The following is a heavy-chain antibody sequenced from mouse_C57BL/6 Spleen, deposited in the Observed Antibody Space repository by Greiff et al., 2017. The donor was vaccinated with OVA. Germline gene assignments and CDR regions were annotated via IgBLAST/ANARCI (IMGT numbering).Heavy chain of an antibody. Sequence: EVMLVESGEGLVKPGGSLKLSCAASGFTFSSYAMSWVRQTPEKRLEWVAYISSGGDYIYYADTVKGRFTISRDNARNTLYLQMSSLKSEDTAMYYCTRGDSSGYGDYWGQGTTLTVSS. CDR1: GFTFSSYA. J-gene: IGHJ2*01. CDR3: TRGDSSGYGDY. CDR2: ISSGGDYI. D-gene: IGHD3-2*02. V-gene: IGHV5S21*01.